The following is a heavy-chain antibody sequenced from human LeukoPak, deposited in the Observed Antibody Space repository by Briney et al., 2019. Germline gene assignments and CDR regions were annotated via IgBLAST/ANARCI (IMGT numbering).Heavy chain of an antibody. CDR3: ATGQGHGMDV. Sequence: GGSLRLSCAASGFTFSSYAMSWVRQAPGKGLEWVSAISGGGGSTYYADSVKGRFTISRDNSKNTLYLQMNSLRAEDTAVYDCATGQGHGMDVWGQGTTVTVSS. J-gene: IGHJ6*02. V-gene: IGHV3-23*01. CDR2: ISGGGGST. CDR1: GFTFSSYA.